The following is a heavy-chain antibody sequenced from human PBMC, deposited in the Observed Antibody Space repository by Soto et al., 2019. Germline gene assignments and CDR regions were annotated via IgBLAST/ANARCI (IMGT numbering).Heavy chain of an antibody. Sequence: GGSLRLSCAASGFTLSDYFMSWVRQAPGKGPEWVSGITGGHTGLYADSVKGRFTISRDNSKNTLYLQMDSLRAEDTAVYYCAKRARDGYNSPIDYWGQGTLVTVSS. CDR3: AKRARDGYNSPIDY. J-gene: IGHJ4*02. D-gene: IGHD5-12*01. CDR2: ITGGHTG. V-gene: IGHV3-23*01. CDR1: GFTLSDYF.